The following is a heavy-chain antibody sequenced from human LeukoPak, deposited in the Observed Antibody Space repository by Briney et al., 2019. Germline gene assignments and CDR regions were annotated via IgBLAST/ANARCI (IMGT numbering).Heavy chain of an antibody. CDR1: GFAFSSYG. V-gene: IGHV3-33*06. D-gene: IGHD3-10*01. CDR3: AKDGEWFGELLTTYYYYMDV. Sequence: GGSLRLSCAASGFAFSSYGMHWVRQAPGKGLEWVAVIWYDGSNKYYADSVKGRFTISRDNSKNTLYLQMNSLRAEDTAVYYCAKDGEWFGELLTTYYYYMDVWGKGTTVTVSS. CDR2: IWYDGSNK. J-gene: IGHJ6*03.